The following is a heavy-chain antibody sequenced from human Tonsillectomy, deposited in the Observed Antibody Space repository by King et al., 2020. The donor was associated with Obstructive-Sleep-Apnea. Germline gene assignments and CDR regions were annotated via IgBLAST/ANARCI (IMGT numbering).Heavy chain of an antibody. CDR2: IDPSDSYT. D-gene: IGHD2/OR15-2a*01. J-gene: IGHJ4*02. CDR3: ARLKYGNQADY. Sequence: DVQLVESRAEVKKPGESLSISCKGSGYSFTSYWITWVRQMPGNGLEWMGRIDPSDSYTNYSPSFQGHVTISADKSISTAYLQWSSLKASDTAMYYCARLKYGNQADYWGQGTLVTVSS. CDR1: GYSFTSYW. V-gene: IGHV5-10-1*01.